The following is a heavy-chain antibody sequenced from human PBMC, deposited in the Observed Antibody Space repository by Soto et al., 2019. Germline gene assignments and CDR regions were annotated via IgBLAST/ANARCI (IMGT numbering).Heavy chain of an antibody. D-gene: IGHD2-21*02. Sequence: EVQLLESGGGLVQPGGSLRLSCAASGFTFSSYAMSWVRQAPGKGLEWVSAISGSGGSTYYADSVKGRFTISRDNSKNTLYLQMNSMTAEDTAVYYCAKPVISGGSSYVVVTAISHAFDIWGQGTMVTVSS. V-gene: IGHV3-23*01. CDR2: ISGSGGST. J-gene: IGHJ3*02. CDR3: AKPVISGGSSYVVVTAISHAFDI. CDR1: GFTFSSYA.